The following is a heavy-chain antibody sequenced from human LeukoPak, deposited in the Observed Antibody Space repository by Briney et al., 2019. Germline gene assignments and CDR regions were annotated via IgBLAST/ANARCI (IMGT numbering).Heavy chain of an antibody. CDR3: ASDRWDSTVTPGV. Sequence: GGSLRLSCAASGFTFSSYSMNWVRQAPGKGLEWVSYISSSSSTIYYADSVKGRFTISRDNAKNSLYLQMNSLRAEDTAVYYCASDRWDSTVTPGVWGQGTLVTVSS. J-gene: IGHJ4*02. D-gene: IGHD4-11*01. CDR2: ISSSSSTI. V-gene: IGHV3-48*01. CDR1: GFTFSSYS.